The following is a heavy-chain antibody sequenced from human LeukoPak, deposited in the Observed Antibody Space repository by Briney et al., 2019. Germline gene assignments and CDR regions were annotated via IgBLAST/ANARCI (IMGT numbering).Heavy chain of an antibody. CDR2: IWYDGSNK. Sequence: PGGSLRLSCAASGFTFSSYSMNWVRQAPGKGLEWVAVIWYDGSNKYYADSVKGRFTISRDNAKNSLYLQMNSLRAEDTAVYYCARGQHYYGSGSYSHLGFDYWGQGTLVTVSS. V-gene: IGHV3-33*08. CDR1: GFTFSSYS. J-gene: IGHJ4*02. D-gene: IGHD3-10*01. CDR3: ARGQHYYGSGSYSHLGFDY.